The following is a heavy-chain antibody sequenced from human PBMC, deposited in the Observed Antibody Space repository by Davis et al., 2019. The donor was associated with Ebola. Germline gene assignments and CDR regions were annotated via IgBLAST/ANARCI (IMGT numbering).Heavy chain of an antibody. CDR2: INHSGST. V-gene: IGHV4-34*01. CDR3: ASVNGIAVDY. D-gene: IGHD6-13*01. CDR1: GGSFSGYY. J-gene: IGHJ4*02. Sequence: MPSETLSLTCAVYGGSFSGYYWSWIRQPPGKGLEWIGEINHSGSTNYNPSLKSRVTISVDTSKNQFSLKLSSVTAADTAVYYCASVNGIAVDYWGQGTLVTVSS.